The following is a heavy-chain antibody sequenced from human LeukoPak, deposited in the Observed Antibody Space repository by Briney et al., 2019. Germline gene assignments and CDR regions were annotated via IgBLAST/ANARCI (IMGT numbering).Heavy chain of an antibody. Sequence: SETLSLTCAVYGGSFSGYYWSWIRQPPGKGLEWIGEINHSGSTNYNPSLKGRVTISVDTSKNQFSLKLSSVTAADTAVYYCGRGRFTRSKPPSSAWSGYYTGWGQGTLVTVSS. CDR1: GGSFSGYY. CDR2: INHSGST. V-gene: IGHV4-34*01. D-gene: IGHD3-3*01. J-gene: IGHJ4*02. CDR3: GRGRFTRSKPPSSAWSGYYTG.